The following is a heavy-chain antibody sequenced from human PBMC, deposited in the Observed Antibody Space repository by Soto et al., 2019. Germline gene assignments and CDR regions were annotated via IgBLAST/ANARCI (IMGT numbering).Heavy chain of an antibody. CDR2: ISSSSSYI. J-gene: IGHJ6*02. D-gene: IGHD2-2*01. V-gene: IGHV3-21*01. CDR3: ARNLVRDCSSTSCYPYYYYYGRDV. CDR1: GFTFSSYS. Sequence: GGSLRLSCAASGFTFSSYSMNWVRQAPGKGLEWVSSISSSSSYIYYADSVKGRFTISRDNAKNSLYLQMNSLRAEDTAVYYWARNLVRDCSSTSCYPYYYYYGRDVWGQGTTVTVS.